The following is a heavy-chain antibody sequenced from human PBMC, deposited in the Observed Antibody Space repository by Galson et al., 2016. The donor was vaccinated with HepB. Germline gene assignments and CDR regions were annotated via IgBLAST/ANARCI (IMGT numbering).Heavy chain of an antibody. CDR3: ARNDETWRH. V-gene: IGHV3-7*01. CDR2: IEPDGGET. Sequence: ETLSLTCAVYGGSFSGYYWSWIRQAPGKGLEWVANIEPDGGETYYVDSLKGRFTISRDNAKNSLYLQMSSLRAEDTALYYCARNDETWRHWGQGTLVIVSS. CDR1: GGSFSGYY. J-gene: IGHJ4*02. D-gene: IGHD3-16*01.